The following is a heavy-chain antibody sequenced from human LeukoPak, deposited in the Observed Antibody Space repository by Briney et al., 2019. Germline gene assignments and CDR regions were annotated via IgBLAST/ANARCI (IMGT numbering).Heavy chain of an antibody. D-gene: IGHD3-3*01. CDR3: ARTYYDFWSYYFDY. Sequence: PSETLSLTCAVYGGSFSGYYWSWIRQPPGKGLEYIGYIYYGGTYYNPSLKSRVTISVDTSKNQFSLKLSSVTAADTAVYYCARTYYDFWSYYFDYWGQGTLVTVSS. CDR2: IYYGGT. CDR1: GGSFSGYY. J-gene: IGHJ4*02. V-gene: IGHV4-59*01.